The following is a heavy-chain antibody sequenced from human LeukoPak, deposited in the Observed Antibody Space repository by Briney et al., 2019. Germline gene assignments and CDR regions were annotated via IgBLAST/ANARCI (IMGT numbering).Heavy chain of an antibody. Sequence: GGSLRLSCAASGFTFSRYEMNWVRQAPGKGLEWVSYISSSGSTIYYADSVKGRFTISRDNAKNSLYLQMNSLRAEDTAVYYCAELGITMIGGVWGKGTTVTISS. CDR2: ISSSGSTI. CDR1: GFTFSRYE. V-gene: IGHV3-48*03. J-gene: IGHJ6*04. CDR3: AELGITMIGGV. D-gene: IGHD3-10*02.